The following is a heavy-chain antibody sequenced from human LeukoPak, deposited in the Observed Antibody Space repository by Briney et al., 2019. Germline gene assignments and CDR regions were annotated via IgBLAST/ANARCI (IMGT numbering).Heavy chain of an antibody. V-gene: IGHV3-23*01. CDR1: GFTFSSYA. D-gene: IGHD4-17*01. CDR3: ANLFYGDYGYYYYMDV. Sequence: GGSLRLSCAASGFTFSSYAMSWVRQAPGKGLEWVSAISGSGGSTYYADSVKGRFTISRDNSKNTLYLQMNSLRAEDTAVYYCANLFYGDYGYYYYMDVWGKGTTVTISS. CDR2: ISGSGGST. J-gene: IGHJ6*03.